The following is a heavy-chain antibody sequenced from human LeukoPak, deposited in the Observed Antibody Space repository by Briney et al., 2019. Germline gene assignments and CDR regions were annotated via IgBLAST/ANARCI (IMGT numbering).Heavy chain of an antibody. CDR2: INHSGST. Sequence: SETLSLTCAVYGGSFSGYYWSWIRQPPGKGLEWIGEINHSGSTNYNPSLKSRVTISVDASKNQFSLKLSSVTAADTAVYYCAKGSGYEAQYYCYYMDVWGKGTTVTISS. V-gene: IGHV4-34*01. D-gene: IGHD5-12*01. CDR1: GGSFSGYY. J-gene: IGHJ6*03. CDR3: AKGSGYEAQYYCYYMDV.